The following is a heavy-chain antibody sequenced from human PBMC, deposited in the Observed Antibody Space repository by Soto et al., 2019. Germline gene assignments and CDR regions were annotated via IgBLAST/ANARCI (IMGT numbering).Heavy chain of an antibody. CDR3: ARGGRLRFLEWLRQEDAFDL. D-gene: IGHD3-3*01. J-gene: IGHJ3*01. CDR2: IWYDGSNK. V-gene: IGHV3-33*01. CDR1: GFTFSSYG. Sequence: QVQLVESGGGVVQPGRSLRLSCAASGFTFSSYGMHWVRQAPGKGLEWVAVIWYDGSNKYYTDSVKGRFTISRDNSKNTLYLQMNSLRAEDTAVYYCARGGRLRFLEWLRQEDAFDLWGQGTMVTVSS.